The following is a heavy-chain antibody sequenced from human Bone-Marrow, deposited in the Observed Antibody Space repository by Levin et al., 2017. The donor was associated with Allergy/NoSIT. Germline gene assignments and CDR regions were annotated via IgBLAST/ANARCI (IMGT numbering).Heavy chain of an antibody. Sequence: SQTLSLPCTVSGGSIRRFYWNWIRQPPGKGLEWIGHIYNSGSTKYNPSLKSRVTILVDTSKNQFSLKLSSVTAADTAVYYCARDGSGSYFNWFDPWGRGTLVTVSS. CDR2: IYNSGST. D-gene: IGHD1-26*01. V-gene: IGHV4-59*01. CDR1: GGSIRRFY. CDR3: ARDGSGSYFNWFDP. J-gene: IGHJ5*02.